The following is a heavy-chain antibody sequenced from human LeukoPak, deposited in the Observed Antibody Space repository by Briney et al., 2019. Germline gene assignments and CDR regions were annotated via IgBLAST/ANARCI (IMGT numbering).Heavy chain of an antibody. CDR1: GGSFSGYY. Sequence: SETLSLTCAVYGGSFSGYYWSWIRQPPGKGLEWIGEINHSGSTNYNPSLKSRVTISVDTSKNQFSLKLSSVTAADTAVYYCARDGLAASDYWGRGTLVTVSS. CDR3: ARDGLAASDY. D-gene: IGHD6-13*01. V-gene: IGHV4-34*01. J-gene: IGHJ4*02. CDR2: INHSGST.